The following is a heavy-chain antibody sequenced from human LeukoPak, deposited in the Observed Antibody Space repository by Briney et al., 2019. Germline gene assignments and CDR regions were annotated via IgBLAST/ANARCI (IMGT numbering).Heavy chain of an antibody. D-gene: IGHD3-3*01. J-gene: IGHJ6*03. CDR3: ARGPFLDVRYYDFWRGHYYYMDV. CDR1: GGSFSGYY. CDR2: INHSGST. V-gene: IGHV4-34*01. Sequence: SETLSLTCALDGGSFSGYYWSWIRQPPGKGLEWIGEINHSGSTNYNPSLKSRVTISVDTSKNQFSLKLSSVTAADTAVYYCARGPFLDVRYYDFWRGHYYYMDVWGKGTMVTVSS.